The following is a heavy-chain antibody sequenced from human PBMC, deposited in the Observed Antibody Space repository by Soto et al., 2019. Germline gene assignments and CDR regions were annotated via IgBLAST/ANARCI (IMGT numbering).Heavy chain of an antibody. CDR2: ISYSGNT. Sequence: QSQLQESGPGLVKPSETLSLTCTVSGGSISSSTYYWGWIRQPPGKGLEWIASISYSGNTFYNPSLKSRVTISVDASNNQFSLKLFSVTAADTAVYYWTSRKREENCSMNSCYVTHWGQGTLVTVSS. CDR1: GGSISSSTYY. CDR3: TSRKREENCSMNSCYVTH. D-gene: IGHD2-2*01. V-gene: IGHV4-39*01. J-gene: IGHJ4*02.